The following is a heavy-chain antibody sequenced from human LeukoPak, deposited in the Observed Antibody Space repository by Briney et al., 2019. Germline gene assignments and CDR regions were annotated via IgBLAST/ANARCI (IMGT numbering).Heavy chain of an antibody. CDR1: GFTFSTYA. J-gene: IGHJ4*02. Sequence: GGSLRLSCAASGFTFSTYAMTWVRQAPGKGLEWVSAISGSGGNTYYADSVKGRFTISRDNSKTTLYLQMNSLRAEDTAVYYCAKGTYDYVWGSYTYYFDYWGQGTLVTVSS. D-gene: IGHD3-16*01. CDR2: ISGSGGNT. V-gene: IGHV3-23*01. CDR3: AKGTYDYVWGSYTYYFDY.